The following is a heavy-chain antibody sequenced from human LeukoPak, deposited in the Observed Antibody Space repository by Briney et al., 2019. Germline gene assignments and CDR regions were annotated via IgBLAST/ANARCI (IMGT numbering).Heavy chain of an antibody. D-gene: IGHD3-16*01. CDR1: GGTFDSYA. J-gene: IGHJ6*02. CDR2: IIPILDIT. Sequence: SVKVSCKASGGTFDSYALTWVRQAPGQALGWMGRIIPILDITIYAHKFQGRVTITADKSTSTAYIELSSLSSEDTAVYYCARDQGLIDPPPYGLDVWGQGTTVTVSS. V-gene: IGHV1-69*04. CDR3: ARDQGLIDPPPYGLDV.